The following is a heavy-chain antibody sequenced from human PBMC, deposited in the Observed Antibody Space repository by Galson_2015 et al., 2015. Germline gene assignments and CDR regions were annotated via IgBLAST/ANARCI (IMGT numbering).Heavy chain of an antibody. Sequence: SVKVSCKASGCTFTSYYMHWVRQAPGQGLEWMGIINPSGGSTSYAQKFQGRVTMTRDTSTSTVYMELSSLRSEDTAVYYCARDGFITMIVVAPPSGVGMDVWGQGTTVTVSS. CDR3: ARDGFITMIVVAPPSGVGMDV. CDR2: INPSGGST. J-gene: IGHJ6*02. CDR1: GCTFTSYY. V-gene: IGHV1-46*01. D-gene: IGHD3-22*01.